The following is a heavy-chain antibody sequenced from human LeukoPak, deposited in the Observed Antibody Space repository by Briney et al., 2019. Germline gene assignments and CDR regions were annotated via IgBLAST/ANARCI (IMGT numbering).Heavy chain of an antibody. CDR1: GYTFTSYY. V-gene: IGHV1-46*01. CDR2: INPSGGST. Sequence: ASVKVSCKASGYTFTSYYMHWVRQAPGQGLEWMGIINPSGGSTSYAQKFQGRVTMTRDTSTSTVYMELSSLRSEDTAAYYCARDLSTAVAAQGRGDYWGQGTLVTVSS. CDR3: ARDLSTAVAAQGRGDY. J-gene: IGHJ4*02. D-gene: IGHD6-19*01.